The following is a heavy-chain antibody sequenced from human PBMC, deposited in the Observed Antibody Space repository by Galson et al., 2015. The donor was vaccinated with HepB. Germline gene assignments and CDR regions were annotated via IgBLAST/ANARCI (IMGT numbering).Heavy chain of an antibody. CDR3: ARWQGASGYYGSGSYSENWFDP. CDR2: IIPIFGIA. D-gene: IGHD3-10*01. Sequence: SVKVSCKASGGTFSSYAISWVRQAPGQGLEWMGGIIPIFGIANYAQKFQGRVTITADESTGTAYMELSSLRSEDTAVYYCARWQGASGYYGSGSYSENWFDPWGQGTLVTVSS. J-gene: IGHJ5*02. CDR1: GGTFSSYA. V-gene: IGHV1-69*13.